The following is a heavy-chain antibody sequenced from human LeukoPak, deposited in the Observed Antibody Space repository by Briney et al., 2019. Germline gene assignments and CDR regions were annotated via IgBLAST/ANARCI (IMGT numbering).Heavy chain of an antibody. Sequence: ASVKVSCKASGDTFTGYYVHWVRQAPGQGLEWMGWINTDSGVANYAQKFQGRLTLTRDKSITTGYMELSSLRSDDAALYYCARDWDLTTGTTRWFDPWGQGTLVTVSS. CDR1: GDTFTGYY. D-gene: IGHD1-7*01. CDR2: INTDSGVA. CDR3: ARDWDLTTGTTRWFDP. V-gene: IGHV1-2*02. J-gene: IGHJ5*02.